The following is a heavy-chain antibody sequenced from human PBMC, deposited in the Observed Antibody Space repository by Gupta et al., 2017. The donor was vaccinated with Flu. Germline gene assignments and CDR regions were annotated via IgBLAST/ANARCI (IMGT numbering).Heavy chain of an antibody. CDR3: ARQDSSSWFDGYYFDY. Sequence: SSSSNPYYWGWIRQPPGKGLEWLGSIFYSGSTYYNPSLKGRVTISVDTSKNQFSLKLSSVTAADTAVYYCARQDSSSWFDGYYFDYWGQGALVTVSS. V-gene: IGHV4-39*01. D-gene: IGHD6-13*01. J-gene: IGHJ4*02. CDR2: IFYSGST. CDR1: SSSSNPYY.